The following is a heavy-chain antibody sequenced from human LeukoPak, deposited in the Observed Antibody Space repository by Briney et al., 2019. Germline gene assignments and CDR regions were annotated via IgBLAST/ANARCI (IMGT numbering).Heavy chain of an antibody. J-gene: IGHJ3*02. Sequence: PGGSLRLSCAASGFTFSSYSMNWVRQAPGEGLEWVSYISSSSSTIYYADSVKGRFTISRDNAKNSLYLQMNSLRAEDTAVCYCASGRGPADAFDIWGQGTMVTVSS. D-gene: IGHD2-15*01. CDR1: GFTFSSYS. CDR3: ASGRGPADAFDI. CDR2: ISSSSSTI. V-gene: IGHV3-48*01.